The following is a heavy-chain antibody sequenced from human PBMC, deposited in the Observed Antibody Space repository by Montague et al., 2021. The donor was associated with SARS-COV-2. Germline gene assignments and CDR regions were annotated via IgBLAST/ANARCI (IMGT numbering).Heavy chain of an antibody. CDR1: GFTFSSYS. CDR3: ARDQAKYDFWSPWASWFDP. Sequence: SLRLSCAASGFTFSSYSMNWVRQAPGKGLEWVSSISSSSSYIYYADSVKGRFTISRDNAKNSLYLQMHSLRAEDTAVYYCARDQAKYDFWSPWASWFDPWGQGTLVTVSS. CDR2: ISSSSSYI. J-gene: IGHJ5*02. V-gene: IGHV3-21*01. D-gene: IGHD3-3*01.